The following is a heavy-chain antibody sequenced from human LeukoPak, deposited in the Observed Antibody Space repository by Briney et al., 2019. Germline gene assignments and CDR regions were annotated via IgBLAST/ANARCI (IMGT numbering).Heavy chain of an antibody. V-gene: IGHV4-34*09. CDR3: ARDRTYGDYGAFDI. Sequence: SETLSLTCAVYGGSFSGYYWSWIRQPPGKGLEWIGEINHSGSTNYNPSLKSRVTVSVDLSNNQVSLKLSSVTAADTAVYYCARDRTYGDYGAFDIWGQGTMVTVSS. CDR2: INHSGST. J-gene: IGHJ3*02. CDR1: GGSFSGYY. D-gene: IGHD4-17*01.